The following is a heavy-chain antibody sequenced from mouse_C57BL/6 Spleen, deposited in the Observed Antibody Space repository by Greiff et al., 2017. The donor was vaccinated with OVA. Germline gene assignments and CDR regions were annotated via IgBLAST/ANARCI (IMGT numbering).Heavy chain of an antibody. Sequence: VQRVESGPGLVAPSQSLSITCTVSGFSLTSYAISWVRQPPGKGLEWLGVIWTGGGTNYNSALKSRLSISKDNSKSQVFLKMNSLQTDDTARYYCARNYYYGSSYGWYFDVWGTGTTVTVSS. CDR1: GFSLTSYA. V-gene: IGHV2-9-1*01. CDR3: ARNYYYGSSYGWYFDV. J-gene: IGHJ1*03. D-gene: IGHD1-1*01. CDR2: IWTGGGT.